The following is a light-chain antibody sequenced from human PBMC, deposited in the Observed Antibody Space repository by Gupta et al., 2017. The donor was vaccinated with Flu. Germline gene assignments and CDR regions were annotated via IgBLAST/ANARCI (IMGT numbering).Light chain of an antibody. Sequence: DILMTQSPATLSVSPGERATLSCRASQSVSSNLAWYQQKPGQAPRLLIYGASTRATGIPARFGGSGSGTEFTLTINSLQSEDFAVYYCQQYYNWPPWTFGQGTKVEIK. CDR3: QQYYNWPPWT. J-gene: IGKJ1*01. CDR1: QSVSSN. V-gene: IGKV3-15*01. CDR2: GAS.